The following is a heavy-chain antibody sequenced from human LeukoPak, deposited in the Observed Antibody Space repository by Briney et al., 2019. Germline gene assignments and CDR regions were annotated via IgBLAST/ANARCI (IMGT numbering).Heavy chain of an antibody. CDR2: ISSGGSTT. CDR1: GFTFSSYA. CDR3: ARDHMGYDY. J-gene: IGHJ4*02. V-gene: IGHV3-48*03. Sequence: GGSLRLSCAASGFTFSSYAMSWVRQAPGKGLEWVSYISSGGSTTYYAGSVKGRFTVSRDNAKNSLYLQMNSLRAEDTAVYYCARDHMGYDYWGQGTLVTVSS. D-gene: IGHD1-26*01.